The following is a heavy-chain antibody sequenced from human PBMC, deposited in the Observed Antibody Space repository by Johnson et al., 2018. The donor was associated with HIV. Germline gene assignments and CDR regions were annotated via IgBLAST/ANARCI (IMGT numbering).Heavy chain of an antibody. CDR1: GFKYAAS. V-gene: IGHV3-23*04. CDR2: TPGGDGGT. CDR3: ARALLSASTIGAFDI. D-gene: IGHD5-24*01. Sequence: VQLVESGGGLVQPGGSLRVSCAASGFKYAASGLAFSNYAVKWVSHTPGGDGGTSFADSVRGRYIISRDNSKNTLYLQMNSLRAEDTAVYYCARALLSASTIGAFDIWGQGTMVTVSS. J-gene: IGHJ3*02.